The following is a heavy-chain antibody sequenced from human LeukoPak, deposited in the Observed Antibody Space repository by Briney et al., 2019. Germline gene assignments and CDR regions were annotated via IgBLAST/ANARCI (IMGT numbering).Heavy chain of an antibody. CDR3: ARGRGYSYGYRYYYYMDV. CDR1: GGSISSSSYY. D-gene: IGHD5-18*01. CDR2: INHSGST. J-gene: IGHJ6*03. Sequence: PSETLSLTCTVSGGSISSSSYYWGWIRQPPGKGLEWIGEINHSGSTNYNPSLKSRVTISVDTSKNQFSLKLSSVTAADTAVYYCARGRGYSYGYRYYYYMDVWGKGTTVTVSS. V-gene: IGHV4-39*07.